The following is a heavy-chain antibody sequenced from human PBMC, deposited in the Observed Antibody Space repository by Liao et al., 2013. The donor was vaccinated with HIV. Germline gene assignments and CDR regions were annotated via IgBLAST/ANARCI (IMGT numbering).Heavy chain of an antibody. J-gene: IGHJ5*02. V-gene: IGHV4-4*07. Sequence: QVQLHESGPGLVKPSETLSLSCSVSGTSITGYYWTWIRQPAGKGLEWIGRIYITGDTNYTPSLKSRVTISVDTSKNQFSLKLSSVTAADTAVYYCARGSDIVVVVAATRENNWFDPWGQGTLVTVSS. CDR2: IYITGDT. CDR3: ARGSDIVVVVAATRENNWFDP. D-gene: IGHD2-15*01. CDR1: GTSITGYY.